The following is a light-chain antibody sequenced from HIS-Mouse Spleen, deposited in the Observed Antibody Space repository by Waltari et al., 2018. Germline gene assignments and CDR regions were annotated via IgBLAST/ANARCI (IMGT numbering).Light chain of an antibody. CDR1: QSVLYSSNNKNY. V-gene: IGKV4-1*01. CDR2: WAS. Sequence: DIVMTQSPDSMAVSVGDGATINCKSSQSVLYSSNNKNYLAWYQQKPGQPPKLLIYWASTRESGVPDRFSGSGSGTDFTLTISSLQAEDVAVYYCQKYYSTPYTFGQGTKLEIK. CDR3: QKYYSTPYT. J-gene: IGKJ2*01.